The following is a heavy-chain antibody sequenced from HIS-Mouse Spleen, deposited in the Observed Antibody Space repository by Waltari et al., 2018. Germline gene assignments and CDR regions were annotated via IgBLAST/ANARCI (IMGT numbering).Heavy chain of an antibody. V-gene: IGHV1-2*02. Sequence: QVQLVQSGAEVKKPVASVKVSCKASGYTFTGSYMHWVRQAPGQGLEWQGWDNSNSAGKKCEQKFQGRGTVNREASISTAYMELSRLRSDDTDVYYWAGERTGDLGYWGKGTLVTVSS. CDR1: GYTFTGSY. D-gene: IGHD7-27*01. J-gene: IGHJ4*02. CDR3: AGERTGDLGY. CDR2: DNSNSAGK.